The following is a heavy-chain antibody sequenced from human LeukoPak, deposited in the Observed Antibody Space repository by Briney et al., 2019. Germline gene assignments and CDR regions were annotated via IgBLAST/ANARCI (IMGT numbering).Heavy chain of an antibody. CDR3: AKDGILGYCSSTSCAPEGYFDY. V-gene: IGHV3-66*01. CDR2: TYTGGST. D-gene: IGHD2-2*01. Sequence: GGSLRLSCAASGFTVSDHYMTWVRQAPGKGLEWVSITYTGGSTYSADSVKDRFTVSRDSSKNTLYLQMNSLRAEDTAVYYCAKDGILGYCSSTSCAPEGYFDYWGQGTLVTVSS. CDR1: GFTVSDHY. J-gene: IGHJ4*02.